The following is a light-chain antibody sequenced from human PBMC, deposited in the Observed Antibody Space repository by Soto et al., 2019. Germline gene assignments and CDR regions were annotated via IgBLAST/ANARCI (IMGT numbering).Light chain of an antibody. J-gene: IGKJ1*01. CDR1: QSVSSN. CDR2: GAS. Sequence: EIVMNQSPATLSVSSGDRATLSCRASQSVSSNLAWYQQKPGQAPRLLIYGASTRATGIPARFSGSGSGTDFTLTISSLQSEDFAFYYCQQYDTWPKTFGQGTKVDIK. CDR3: QQYDTWPKT. V-gene: IGKV3-15*01.